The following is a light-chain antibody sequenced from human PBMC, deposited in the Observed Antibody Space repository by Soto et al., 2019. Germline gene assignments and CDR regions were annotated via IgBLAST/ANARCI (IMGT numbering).Light chain of an antibody. V-gene: IGKV2-30*01. CDR1: GIRF. CDR2: DFS. Sequence: GIRFLSWFSHRPGQSPRRLIYDFSNRDSGVPYRFSGSGSGTDFTLHITRVEAEDVGVYYCMQHTHGPHTFGQGTKVKI. J-gene: IGKJ2*01. CDR3: MQHTHGPHT.